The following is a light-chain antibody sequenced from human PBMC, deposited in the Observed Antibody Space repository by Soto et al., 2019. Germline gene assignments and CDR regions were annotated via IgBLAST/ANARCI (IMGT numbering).Light chain of an antibody. CDR2: ATS. CDR3: QQLGSVSFT. CDR1: QSVSSSY. Sequence: EIVLTRSPATLSLSSGERATLSCRASQSVSSSYLAWYQQNPGQAPRLLVYATSSRATGIPDRFSGSGSGTDFTLTISRLEPEDFAVYYCQQLGSVSFTFCSGTNVDI. J-gene: IGKJ3*01. V-gene: IGKV3-20*01.